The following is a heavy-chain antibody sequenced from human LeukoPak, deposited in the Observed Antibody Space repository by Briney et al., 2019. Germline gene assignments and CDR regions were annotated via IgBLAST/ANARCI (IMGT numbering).Heavy chain of an antibody. CDR3: ARDLSTTFSNYFDP. V-gene: IGHV1-2*02. D-gene: IGHD5/OR15-5a*01. CDR2: INPNSGGT. Sequence: ASVKVSCKASGYTFTDYYIHWVRQSPGQGLEWMAWINPNSGGTSYAPKFQGRVTMNRDTSISTAYMELSSLRSDDTALYYCARDLSTTFSNYFDPWGQGTLVTVSS. CDR1: GYTFTDYY. J-gene: IGHJ5*02.